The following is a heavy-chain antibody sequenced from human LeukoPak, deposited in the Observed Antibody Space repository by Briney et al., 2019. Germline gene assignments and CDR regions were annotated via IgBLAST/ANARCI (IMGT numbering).Heavy chain of an antibody. CDR1: DYALTNHF. CDR3: ARGPAAVHP. CDR2: ILHTGRA. D-gene: IGHD6-13*01. J-gene: IGHJ5*02. V-gene: IGHV4-34*12. Sequence: SETLSLTCAVPDYALTNHFWIWIRQPPGKGLEWIGEILHTGRAHYNPSFESRVTISLDTSKNQFFLNLTSVTAADTAVYYCARGPAAVHPWGQGTLVTVSS.